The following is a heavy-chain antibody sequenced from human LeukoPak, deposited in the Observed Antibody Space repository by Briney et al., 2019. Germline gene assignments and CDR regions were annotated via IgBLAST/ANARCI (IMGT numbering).Heavy chain of an antibody. D-gene: IGHD5-12*01. CDR1: GYTFTGYY. CDR2: INPNSGGT. Sequence: GASVKVSCKASGYTFTGYYMHWVRQAPGQGLEWMGWINPNSGGTNYAQKFQGRVTMTRDTSISTAYMELRSLRSDDTAVYYCAREKRGYSGYDFGVDYWGQGTLVTVSS. J-gene: IGHJ4*02. CDR3: AREKRGYSGYDFGVDY. V-gene: IGHV1-2*02.